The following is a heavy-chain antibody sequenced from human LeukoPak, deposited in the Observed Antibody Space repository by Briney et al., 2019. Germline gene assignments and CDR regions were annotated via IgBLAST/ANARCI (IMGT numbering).Heavy chain of an antibody. CDR1: GFTFSSYG. D-gene: IGHD6-13*01. Sequence: GRSLRLSCAASGFTFSSYGMHWVRQAPGKGLEWVAVIWYDGSNKYYADSVKGRFTISRDNSKSTVYLQMNSLSAEDTAVYYCAKALGSAGFDYWGQGTLVTVSS. V-gene: IGHV3-33*06. J-gene: IGHJ4*02. CDR3: AKALGSAGFDY. CDR2: IWYDGSNK.